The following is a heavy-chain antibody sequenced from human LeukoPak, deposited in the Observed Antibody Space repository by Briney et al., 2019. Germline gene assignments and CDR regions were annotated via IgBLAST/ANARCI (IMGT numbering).Heavy chain of an antibody. CDR2: IYSGGST. CDR3: ARGIQLWSGGLRYFDY. CDR1: GFTVSSNY. D-gene: IGHD5-18*01. V-gene: IGHV3-66*01. J-gene: IGHJ4*02. Sequence: GGSLRLSCAASGFTVSSNYMSWVRQAPGKGLEWVSVIYSGGSTYYADSVKGRFTISRDNSKNTLYLQMNSLRAEDTAVYYCARGIQLWSGGLRYFDYWGQGTLVTVSS.